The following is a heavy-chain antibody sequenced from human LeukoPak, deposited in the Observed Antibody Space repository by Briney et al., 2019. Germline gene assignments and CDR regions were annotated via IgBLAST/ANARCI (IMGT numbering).Heavy chain of an antibody. V-gene: IGHV3-73*01. CDR3: TSLDYGDYNYFDY. CDR1: GFTSSGAA. D-gene: IGHD4-17*01. J-gene: IGHJ4*02. CDR2: IRSKANNYAT. Sequence: GGSLRLSCAASGFTSSGAAMHWVRQASGKGLEWVGRIRSKANNYATSYAASVKGRFTISRDDSKNTAYLQMNSLKTEDTAVYYCTSLDYGDYNYFDYWGQGTLVTVSS.